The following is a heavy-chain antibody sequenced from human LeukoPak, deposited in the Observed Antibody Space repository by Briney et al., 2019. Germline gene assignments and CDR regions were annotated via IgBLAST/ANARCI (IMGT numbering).Heavy chain of an antibody. V-gene: IGHV4-34*01. Sequence: SETLSLTCAVYGGSFSAYYWIWIRQSPGKGLEGIGEINHSENTNYNPSLKSRVTISVDRAKNQFSLKLSSVTAADTAVYYCARRSRSGGSDYWGQGTLVTVSS. J-gene: IGHJ4*02. D-gene: IGHD6-13*01. CDR3: ARRSRSGGSDY. CDR2: INHSENT. CDR1: GGSFSAYY.